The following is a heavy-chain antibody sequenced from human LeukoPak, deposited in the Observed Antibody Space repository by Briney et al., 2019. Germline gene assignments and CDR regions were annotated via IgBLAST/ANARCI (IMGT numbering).Heavy chain of an antibody. CDR2: IYPGDSDT. J-gene: IGHJ6*02. V-gene: IGHV5-51*01. Sequence: HGESLKISCKGSGYSFTSYWIGWVRQMPGKGLEWMGIIYPGDSDTRYSPSFQGQVTISADKSISTAYLQWSSLKALDTAMYYCARHSTSIFGVVISIYGMDVWGQGTTVTVSS. D-gene: IGHD3-3*01. CDR3: ARHSTSIFGVVISIYGMDV. CDR1: GYSFTSYW.